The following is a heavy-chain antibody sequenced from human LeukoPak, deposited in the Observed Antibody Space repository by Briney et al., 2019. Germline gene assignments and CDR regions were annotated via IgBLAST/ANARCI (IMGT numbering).Heavy chain of an antibody. CDR1: GYTFTSYY. Sequence: ASVKVSCKASGYTFTSYYLHWVRQAPGQGLEWMGIINPRGGSTTYAQKFQGRVTMTTDTSTSTAYMELRSLRSDDTAVYYCARGLYCSGGSCCSEGYYYYYMDVWGKGTTVTISS. D-gene: IGHD2-15*01. CDR3: ARGLYCSGGSCCSEGYYYYYMDV. CDR2: INPRGGST. J-gene: IGHJ6*03. V-gene: IGHV1-46*01.